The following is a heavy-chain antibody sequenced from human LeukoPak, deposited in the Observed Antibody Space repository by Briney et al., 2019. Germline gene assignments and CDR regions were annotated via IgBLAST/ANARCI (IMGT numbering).Heavy chain of an antibody. Sequence: SETLSLTCTVSGGSISSYYWSWIRQPPGKGLEWIGYIYYSGSTNYNPSLKSRVTMSVDTSKNQFSLKLSSVTAADTAVYYCAREISGWRDYYYYYYMDVWGKGTTVTVSS. CDR1: GGSISSYY. D-gene: IGHD6-19*01. J-gene: IGHJ6*03. V-gene: IGHV4-59*12. CDR2: IYYSGST. CDR3: AREISGWRDYYYYYYMDV.